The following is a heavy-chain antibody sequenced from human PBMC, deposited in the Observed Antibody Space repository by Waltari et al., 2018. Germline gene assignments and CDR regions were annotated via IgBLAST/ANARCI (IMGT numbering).Heavy chain of an antibody. CDR1: GFAFSSYS. J-gene: IGHJ6*02. V-gene: IGHV3-33*01. Sequence: QVQLVGSGRGVVQPGRSLRLSCAASGFAFSSYSMHWVRQAPGRGLGMVAIILVEGTNKDYADSVNGRFTISGDNSKNTLYLQMNSLRAEDTAVYYCARDKEPAASIDVWGQGTTVTVSS. D-gene: IGHD2-2*01. CDR2: ILVEGTNK. CDR3: ARDKEPAASIDV.